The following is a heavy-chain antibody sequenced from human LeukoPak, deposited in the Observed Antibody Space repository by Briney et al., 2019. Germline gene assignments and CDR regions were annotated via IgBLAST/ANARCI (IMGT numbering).Heavy chain of an antibody. Sequence: GGSLRLSCAGSGFSFNNYALAWVRQAPGKGLEWVSSISGSGDSTYHADSVKGLFTISRDNSANTLYLQMNSLRAEDTAVYYCAKDLDSSSGYYYNPDFDYWGQGTLVTVSS. D-gene: IGHD3-22*01. CDR1: GFSFNNYA. V-gene: IGHV3-23*01. CDR2: ISGSGDST. J-gene: IGHJ4*02. CDR3: AKDLDSSSGYYYNPDFDY.